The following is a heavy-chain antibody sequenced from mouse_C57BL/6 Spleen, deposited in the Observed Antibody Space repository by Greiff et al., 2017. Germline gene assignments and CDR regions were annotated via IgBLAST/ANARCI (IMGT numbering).Heavy chain of an antibody. Sequence: EVMLVESEGGLVQPGSSMKLSCTASGFTFSDYYMAWVRQVPEKGLEWVANINYDGSSTYYLDSLKSRFIISRDNAKNILYLQMSSLKSEDTATYYCARATDYYGSRGYFDYWGQGTTLTVSS. D-gene: IGHD1-1*01. CDR2: INYDGSST. J-gene: IGHJ2*01. CDR3: ARATDYYGSRGYFDY. CDR1: GFTFSDYY. V-gene: IGHV5-16*01.